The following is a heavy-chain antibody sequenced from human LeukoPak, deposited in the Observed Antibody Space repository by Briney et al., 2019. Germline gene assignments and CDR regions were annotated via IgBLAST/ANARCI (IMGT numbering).Heavy chain of an antibody. Sequence: PGGSLRLSCAASGFTFSSYAMSWVRQAPGKGLEWVSAISGSGGSTYYADSVKGRFTISRDNSKNTLYLQMNSLRAEDTAVYYCAKDIGGSGSSLGMDVWGQGTTVTVSS. D-gene: IGHD3-10*01. CDR3: AKDIGGSGSSLGMDV. CDR1: GFTFSSYA. V-gene: IGHV3-23*01. J-gene: IGHJ6*02. CDR2: ISGSGGST.